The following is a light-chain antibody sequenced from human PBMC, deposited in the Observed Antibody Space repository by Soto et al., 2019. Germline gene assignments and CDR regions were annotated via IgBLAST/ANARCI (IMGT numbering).Light chain of an antibody. CDR2: GAS. CDR3: QQYGSSPRT. CDR1: RSVTSSY. Sequence: EIVMTQSPATLSVSPGERATLTCRASRSVTSSYLAWFQQRPGQAPRLLIYGASNRATGIPDRFSGSGSGTDFTLTISRLEPEDFAVYFCQQYGSSPRTFGQGTKVDIK. V-gene: IGKV3-20*01. J-gene: IGKJ1*01.